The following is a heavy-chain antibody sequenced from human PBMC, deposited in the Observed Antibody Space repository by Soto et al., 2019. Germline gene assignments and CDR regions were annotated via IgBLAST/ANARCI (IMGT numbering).Heavy chain of an antibody. D-gene: IGHD6-6*01. J-gene: IGHJ4*02. CDR1: GFTFSSYG. V-gene: IGHV3-30*18. Sequence: GSLRLSCAASGFTFSSYGMHWVRQAPGKGLEWVAVISYDGSNKYYADSVKGRFTISRDNSKNTLYLQMNSLRAEDTAVYYCAKHTPGSSSVYDYWGQGTLVTVSS. CDR2: ISYDGSNK. CDR3: AKHTPGSSSVYDY.